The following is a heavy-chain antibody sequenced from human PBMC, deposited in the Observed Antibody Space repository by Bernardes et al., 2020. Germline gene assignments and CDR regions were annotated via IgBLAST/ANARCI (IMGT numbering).Heavy chain of an antibody. V-gene: IGHV4-34*01. J-gene: IGHJ6*03. CDR3: ARGDRFIAEAGLLHSRNYYYYMDV. Sequence: SETLSLTCAVYGGSFSGYYWSWIRQPPGKGLEWIGEINHTGSTNYNPSLKSRVTISVDTSKNQFSLKLSSVTAADTAVYYCARGDRFIAEAGLLHSRNYYYYMDVWGKGTTVTVSS. D-gene: IGHD6-13*01. CDR2: INHTGST. CDR1: GGSFSGYY.